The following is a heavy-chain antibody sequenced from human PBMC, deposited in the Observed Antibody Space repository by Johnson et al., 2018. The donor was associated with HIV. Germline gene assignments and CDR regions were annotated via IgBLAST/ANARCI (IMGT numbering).Heavy chain of an antibody. Sequence: VQLVESGGGLAKPAWSPRLSCAASGFTFSSYWMSWVRQAPGKGLEWVANIKHDGSEKYYVDSVKGRFTISRDNAKNSLYLQMNGLTVEDTAVYFCARIDRLGGLSRALDVWGQGTMVTVSS. CDR1: GFTFSSYW. D-gene: IGHD6-25*01. CDR3: ARIDRLGGLSRALDV. J-gene: IGHJ3*01. V-gene: IGHV3-7*01. CDR2: IKHDGSEK.